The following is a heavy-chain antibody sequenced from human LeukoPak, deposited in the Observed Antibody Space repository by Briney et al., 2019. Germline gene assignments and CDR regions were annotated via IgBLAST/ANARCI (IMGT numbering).Heavy chain of an antibody. CDR2: IDGNSGGT. Sequence: GGSLRLSCAASGFSFSTYGMSWVRQAPGKGLDWVSSIDGNSGGTYYADSVKGRFTISRDNSKNMLYLQMNSLRAEDTAVYYCAPLAVAGSELDSWGQGTLVTVSS. J-gene: IGHJ5*01. D-gene: IGHD6-19*01. CDR3: APLAVAGSELDS. V-gene: IGHV3-23*01. CDR1: GFSFSTYG.